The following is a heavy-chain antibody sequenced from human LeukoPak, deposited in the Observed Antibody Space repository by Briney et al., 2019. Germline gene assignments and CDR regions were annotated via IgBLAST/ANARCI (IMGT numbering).Heavy chain of an antibody. D-gene: IGHD4-23*01. CDR3: AREGFLRWLEYYDYYMHV. J-gene: IGHJ6*03. V-gene: IGHV4-4*07. Sequence: PSETLSLTCAVSGGSISSYYWSWIRQPAGKGLEWIGRIYTSGSTNYNPSLKSRVTMSVDTSKNQFSLKLSSVTAADTAVYYCAREGFLRWLEYYDYYMHVWGKGTTVTVSS. CDR1: GGSISSYY. CDR2: IYTSGST.